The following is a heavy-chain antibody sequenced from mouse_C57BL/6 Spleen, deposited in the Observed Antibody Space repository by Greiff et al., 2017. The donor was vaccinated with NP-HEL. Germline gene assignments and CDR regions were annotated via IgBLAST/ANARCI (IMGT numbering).Heavy chain of an antibody. CDR1: GYTFTDYY. V-gene: IGHV1-26*01. CDR3: ALYAYDGEYYFDY. Sequence: EVQLQQSGPELVKPGASVKISCKASGYTFTDYYMNWVKQSHGKSLEWIGDINPNNGGTSYNQKFKGKATLTVDKSSSTAYMELRSLTSYDSAVYYCALYAYDGEYYFDYWGQGTTLTFSS. D-gene: IGHD2-2*01. CDR2: INPNNGGT. J-gene: IGHJ2*01.